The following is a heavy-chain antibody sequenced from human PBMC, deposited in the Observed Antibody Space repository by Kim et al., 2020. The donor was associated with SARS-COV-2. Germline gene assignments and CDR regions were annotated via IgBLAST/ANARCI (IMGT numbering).Heavy chain of an antibody. CDR2: ISGDGGST. D-gene: IGHD2-21*01. V-gene: IGHV3-43*02. CDR1: GFTFDDYA. CDR3: AKVQGIPPGVARYYYYYMDV. Sequence: GGSLRLSCAASGFTFDDYAMHWVRQAPGKGLEWVSLISGDGGSTYYADSVKGRFTISRDNSKNSLYLQMNSLRTEDTALYYCAKVQGIPPGVARYYYYYMDVWGKGTTVTVSS. J-gene: IGHJ6*03.